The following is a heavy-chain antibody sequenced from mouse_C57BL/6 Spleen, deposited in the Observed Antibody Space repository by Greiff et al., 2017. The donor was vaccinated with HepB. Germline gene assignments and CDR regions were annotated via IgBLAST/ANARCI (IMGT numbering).Heavy chain of an antibody. CDR3: ARDPTTVVATGAMDY. CDR1: GYSITSGYY. V-gene: IGHV3-6*01. J-gene: IGHJ4*01. CDR2: ISYDGSN. Sequence: VQLQQSGPGLVKPSQSLSLTCSVTGYSITSGYYWNWIRQFPGNKLEWMGYISYDGSNNYNPSLKNRISITRDTSKNQFFLKLNSVTTEDTATYYCARDPTTVVATGAMDYWGQGTSVTVSS. D-gene: IGHD1-1*01.